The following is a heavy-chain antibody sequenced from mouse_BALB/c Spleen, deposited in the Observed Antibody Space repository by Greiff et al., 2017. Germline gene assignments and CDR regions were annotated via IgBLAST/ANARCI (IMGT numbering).Heavy chain of an antibody. V-gene: IGHV1-5*01. J-gene: IGHJ2*01. CDR3: TRLVTGTGDYFDY. D-gene: IGHD4-1*01. CDR2: IYPGNSDT. Sequence: VQLQQSGTVLARPGASVKMSCKASGYSFTSYWMHWVKQRPGQGLEWIGAIYPGNSDTSYNQKFKGKAKLTAVTSASTAYMELSSLTNEDSAVYYCTRLVTGTGDYFDYWGQGTTLTVSS. CDR1: GYSFTSYW.